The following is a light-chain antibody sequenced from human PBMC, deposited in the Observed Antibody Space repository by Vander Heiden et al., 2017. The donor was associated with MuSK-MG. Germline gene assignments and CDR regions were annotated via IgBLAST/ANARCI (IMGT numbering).Light chain of an antibody. CDR2: QDA. J-gene: IGLJ2*01. CDR1: KLGDQY. CDR3: QAWDSSTAV. V-gene: IGLV3-1*01. Sequence: SYELAQPPSVSTSPGQTVNITCSGDKLGDQYVSWYQQKPGQSPVLVIYQDAKRPSGIPARLSGSSSGNTATLTISWAQAVDEADYYCQAWDSSTAVFGGGTKLNV.